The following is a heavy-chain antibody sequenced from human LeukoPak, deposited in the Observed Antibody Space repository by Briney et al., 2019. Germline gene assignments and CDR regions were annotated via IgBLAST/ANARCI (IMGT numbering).Heavy chain of an antibody. CDR3: AREVAVAGTVSYFYYYGMDV. Sequence: GGSLRLSCAASGFTFSSYAISWVRQAPGQGLEWMGGIIPIFGTANYAQKFQGRVTITADESTSTAYMELSSLRSEDTAVYYCAREVAVAGTVSYFYYYGMDVWGQGTTVTVSS. V-gene: IGHV1-69*01. D-gene: IGHD6-19*01. CDR2: IIPIFGTA. J-gene: IGHJ6*02. CDR1: GFTFSSYA.